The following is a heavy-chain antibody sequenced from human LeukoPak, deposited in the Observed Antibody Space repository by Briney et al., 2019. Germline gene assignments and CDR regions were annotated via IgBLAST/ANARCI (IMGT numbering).Heavy chain of an antibody. CDR3: ARVYCSGGSCYFYMDV. Sequence: GSLRPSCVASGFTFSSYSMNWVRQAPGKGLEWVSSISSSSSYIYYADSVKGRFTISRDNAKNSMYLQMNSLRAEDTAVYYCARVYCSGGSCYFYMDVWGKGTTVTVSS. CDR2: ISSSSSYI. CDR1: GFTFSSYS. J-gene: IGHJ6*03. V-gene: IGHV3-21*01. D-gene: IGHD2-15*01.